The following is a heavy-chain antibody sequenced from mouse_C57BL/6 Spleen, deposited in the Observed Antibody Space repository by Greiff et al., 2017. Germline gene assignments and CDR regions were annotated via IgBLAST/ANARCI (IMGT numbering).Heavy chain of an antibody. D-gene: IGHD2-1*01. Sequence: EVKLMESGGGLVQPGGSMKLSCVASGFTFSNYWMNWVRQSPEKGLEWVAQIRLKSDNYATHYAESVKGRFTISRDDSKSSVYLQMNNLRAEDTGIYYCTGPPYGNYGRNWYFDVWGTGTTVTVSS. V-gene: IGHV6-3*01. CDR3: TGPPYGNYGRNWYFDV. CDR2: IRLKSDNYAT. CDR1: GFTFSNYW. J-gene: IGHJ1*03.